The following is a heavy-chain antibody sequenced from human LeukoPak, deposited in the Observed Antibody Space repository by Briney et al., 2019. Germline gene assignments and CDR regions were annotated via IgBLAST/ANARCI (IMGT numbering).Heavy chain of an antibody. J-gene: IGHJ4*02. D-gene: IGHD6-13*01. CDR3: AKDSHSSSWFFDY. Sequence: GGSLRLSCAASGFTFRSYGMHWVRQAPAKGLEWVAFIRYDGSNKYYADSVKGRFTISRDNSKNTLYLQMNSLRAEDTAVYYCAKDSHSSSWFFDYWGQGTLVTVSS. V-gene: IGHV3-30*02. CDR1: GFTFRSYG. CDR2: IRYDGSNK.